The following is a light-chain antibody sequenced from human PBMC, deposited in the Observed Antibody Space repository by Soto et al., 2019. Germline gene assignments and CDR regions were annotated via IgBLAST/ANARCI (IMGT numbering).Light chain of an antibody. CDR1: QSVSSY. J-gene: IGKJ1*01. CDR3: QQRSNWPPT. CDR2: DAS. V-gene: IGKV3-11*01. Sequence: EIVLTQSPATLSLSPGERATLSCRASQSVSSYLAWYQQKPGQAPRLLIYDASNRATGIPARFSGSGSGTDFTLTISSLEPEEFAVYYCQQRSNWPPTFGQGTNVEF.